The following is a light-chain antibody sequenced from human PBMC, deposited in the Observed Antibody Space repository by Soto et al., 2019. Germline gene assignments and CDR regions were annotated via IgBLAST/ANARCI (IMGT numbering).Light chain of an antibody. CDR1: SSDVGGYNY. V-gene: IGLV2-14*03. CDR3: ASYTSSSTYG. Sequence: QSVLTQPASVSGSPGQSITISCTGTSSDVGGYNYVSWYQQHPGKATKLMISDVSNRPSGVSYRFSGSKSGNTASLTISGLQAEDEADYYCASYTSSSTYGFGRGTKVTVL. CDR2: DVS. J-gene: IGLJ1*01.